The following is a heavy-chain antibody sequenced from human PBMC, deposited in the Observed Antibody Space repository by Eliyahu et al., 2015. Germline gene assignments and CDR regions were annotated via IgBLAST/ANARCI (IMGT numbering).Heavy chain of an antibody. CDR1: GYAFTGYX. Sequence: QVQLVQXGAEVKKPGASVKVXCKASGYAFTGYXMHWVRQAPGQGLEWMGWINPNSGGTNYAQKFQGWVTMTRDTSISTAYMELSRLRSDDTAVYYCARECKACGAFDIWGQGTMVTVSS. D-gene: IGHD2-21*01. CDR3: ARECKACGAFDI. J-gene: IGHJ3*02. V-gene: IGHV1-2*04. CDR2: INPNSGGT.